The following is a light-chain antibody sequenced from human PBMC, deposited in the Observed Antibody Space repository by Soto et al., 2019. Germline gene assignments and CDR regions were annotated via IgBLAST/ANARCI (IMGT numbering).Light chain of an antibody. CDR1: SSDVGGYNY. Sequence: QSVLTQPPSASGSPGQSVTISCTGTSSDVGGYNYVSWYQQHPGKAPKLMIYEVSKRPSGVPDRFSGSKSGNTASLTVSGLKAEDEAGYYCSSYAGSNMGVFGTGTQLTVL. CDR3: SSYAGSNMGV. J-gene: IGLJ1*01. V-gene: IGLV2-8*01. CDR2: EVS.